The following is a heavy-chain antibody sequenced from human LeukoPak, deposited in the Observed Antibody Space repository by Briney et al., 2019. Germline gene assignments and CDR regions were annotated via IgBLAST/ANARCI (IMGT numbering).Heavy chain of an antibody. Sequence: GGSLRLSCAVSGFTFSSYAMTWVRQAPGKGLEWVSAMSGSGGSTYYADSVKGRFTISRDNSKNTLYLQMNSLRAEDTAMYYCARKNEHYFDYWGQGTLVTVSS. CDR1: GFTFSSYA. CDR3: ARKNEHYFDY. D-gene: IGHD1-1*01. V-gene: IGHV3-23*01. J-gene: IGHJ4*02. CDR2: MSGSGGST.